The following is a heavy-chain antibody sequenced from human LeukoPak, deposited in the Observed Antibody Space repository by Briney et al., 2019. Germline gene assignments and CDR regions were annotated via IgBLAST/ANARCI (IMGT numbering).Heavy chain of an antibody. CDR1: GFTFSSYA. D-gene: IGHD2-2*03. CDR2: ISGSGGST. Sequence: GGSLRLSCAASGFTFSSYAMSWVRQAPGKGLEWVSAISGSGGSTYYADSVKGRFTISRDNSKNTLYLQMNSLRAEDTAVYYCAKGRGYCSSTGCQTGFDYWGQGTLVTVSS. V-gene: IGHV3-23*01. CDR3: AKGRGYCSSTGCQTGFDY. J-gene: IGHJ4*02.